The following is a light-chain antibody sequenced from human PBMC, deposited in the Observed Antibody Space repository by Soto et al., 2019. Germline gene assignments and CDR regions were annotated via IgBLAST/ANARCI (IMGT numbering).Light chain of an antibody. CDR1: QTMNNY. V-gene: IGKV1-39*01. CDR2: AAS. CDR3: QQTNSKPWT. J-gene: IGKJ1*01. Sequence: DIQMTQSPSSLSASVGDTVTITCRASQTMNNYLNWYQQKPGKAPKLLIYAASSLQSGVPSRFSGSGFGTDFTLTITSLQPEDFATYYCQQTNSKPWTFGQGTKV.